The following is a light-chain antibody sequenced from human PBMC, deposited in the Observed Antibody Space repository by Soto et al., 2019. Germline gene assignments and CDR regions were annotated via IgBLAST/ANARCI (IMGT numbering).Light chain of an antibody. Sequence: QSVLTQPPSASRTPGQRVTIPCSGSSSDIGSNSVNWYQQLPGAAPRLLIYANDHRPSGVPDRFSASKSGTSASLAISGVRSEDEAFYYCATWSDSLKGWVFDGGTKVTVL. CDR2: AND. J-gene: IGLJ3*02. CDR3: ATWSDSLKGWV. V-gene: IGLV1-44*01. CDR1: SSDIGSNS.